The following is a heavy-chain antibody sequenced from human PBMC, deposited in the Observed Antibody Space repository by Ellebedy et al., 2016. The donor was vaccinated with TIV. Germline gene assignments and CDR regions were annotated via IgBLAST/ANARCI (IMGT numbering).Heavy chain of an antibody. J-gene: IGHJ4*02. D-gene: IGHD4-17*01. CDR3: ARAMTTVATFDF. CDR2: FYYRGST. V-gene: IGHV4-59*01. Sequence: MPSETLSLTCTISGGSISPYYWSWIRQPPGKGLEWIGSFYYRGSTNYNPYLRSRVAISLDTYKNQFFRKLTFVTAADTAVYYCARAMTTVATFDFWGQGTLVTVSS. CDR1: GGSISPYY.